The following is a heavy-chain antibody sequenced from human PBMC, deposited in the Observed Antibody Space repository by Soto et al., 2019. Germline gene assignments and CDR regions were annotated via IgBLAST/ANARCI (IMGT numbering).Heavy chain of an antibody. CDR1: GGTFSSYT. Sequence: GASVKVSCKASGGTFSSYTISWVRQAPGQGLEWMGRIIPILGIANYAQKFQGRVTITADKSTSTAYMELSSLRSEDTAVYYCARYGSGSDYFDYWGQGTLVTVSS. D-gene: IGHD3-10*01. V-gene: IGHV1-69*02. J-gene: IGHJ4*02. CDR2: IIPILGIA. CDR3: ARYGSGSDYFDY.